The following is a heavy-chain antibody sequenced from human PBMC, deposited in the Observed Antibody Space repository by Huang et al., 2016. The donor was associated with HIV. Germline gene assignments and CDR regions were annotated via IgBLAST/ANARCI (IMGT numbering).Heavy chain of an antibody. CDR1: GYSFTTYW. J-gene: IGHJ3*01. CDR3: ARGINLGYCGGSCPNDGYDV. V-gene: IGHV5-51*01. D-gene: IGHD2-21*01. Sequence: EVQLVQSGAAVKKPGESLKISCKGSGYSFTTYWIGWVRQMPGKGLEWMGIIEPSDSETKYSPSCPGQGTRSADQSINTAYLPWNSLKASDSAMVFCARGINLGYCGGSCPNDGYDVWGQGTMVTVSS. CDR2: IEPSDSET.